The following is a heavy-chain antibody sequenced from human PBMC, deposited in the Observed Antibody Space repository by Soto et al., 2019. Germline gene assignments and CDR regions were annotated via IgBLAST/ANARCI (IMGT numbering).Heavy chain of an antibody. Sequence: GGSLRLSCAASGFTFSSYAMSWVRQAPGKGLEWVSAISGSGGSTYYADSVKGRFTISRDNSKNTLYLQMNSLRAEDTAVYYCAKAWKYSSSWYVDYYYYGMDVWGQGTTVTVSS. J-gene: IGHJ6*02. CDR3: AKAWKYSSSWYVDYYYYGMDV. CDR1: GFTFSSYA. V-gene: IGHV3-23*01. CDR2: ISGSGGST. D-gene: IGHD6-13*01.